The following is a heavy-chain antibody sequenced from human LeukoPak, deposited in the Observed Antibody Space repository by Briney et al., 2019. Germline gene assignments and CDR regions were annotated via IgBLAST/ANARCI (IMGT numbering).Heavy chain of an antibody. J-gene: IGHJ6*02. CDR3: ARNQQLGGHSYYYYGMDV. V-gene: IGHV3-23*01. Sequence: GGSLRLSCVGSGFTSIAYALTWARQAPGKGLEWVSGISGGGVTTYYADSLKGRFTISRDNSKNTLYLQMNSLRADDTAIYYCARNQQLGGHSYYYYGMDVWGQGTTVTVSS. CDR2: ISGGGVTT. D-gene: IGHD3-16*01. CDR1: GFTSIAYA.